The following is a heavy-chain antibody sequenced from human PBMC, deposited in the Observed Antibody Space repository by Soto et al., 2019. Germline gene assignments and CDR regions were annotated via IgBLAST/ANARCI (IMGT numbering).Heavy chain of an antibody. D-gene: IGHD1-26*01. J-gene: IGHJ4*02. Sequence: ASVKVSCKASCYTFTSYGIIWVRQAPGQGLEWMGWISAYNGNTNYAQKLQGRVTMTTDTSTSTAYMELRSLRSDDTAVYYCARDSGSYRDPRVFDYWGQETLVTVSS. CDR2: ISAYNGNT. CDR3: ARDSGSYRDPRVFDY. CDR1: CYTFTSYG. V-gene: IGHV1-18*01.